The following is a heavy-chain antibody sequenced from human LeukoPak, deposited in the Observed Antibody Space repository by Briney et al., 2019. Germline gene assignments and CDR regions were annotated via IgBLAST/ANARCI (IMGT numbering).Heavy chain of an antibody. Sequence: PSETLSLTCTVSGGSLSSYYWSWIRQPAGKGLEWIGHIYTSGSTNYNPSLKSRVTISLDKSKNQFSLKLSSVTAADTAVYYCAGVVTALVGYFDYWGQGTLVTVSS. CDR3: AGVVTALVGYFDY. CDR2: IYTSGST. V-gene: IGHV4-4*07. D-gene: IGHD2-21*02. CDR1: GGSLSSYY. J-gene: IGHJ4*02.